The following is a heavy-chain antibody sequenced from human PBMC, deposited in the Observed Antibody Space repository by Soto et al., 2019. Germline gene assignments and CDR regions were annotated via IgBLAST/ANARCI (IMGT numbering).Heavy chain of an antibody. CDR3: ARREIQGPIDY. Sequence: ETLSLTCAVSGYSISSRNWWGWIRQPPGKGLEWIGYIYYSGTTYYNPSLKSRVTMSVDTSKNQFSLKLTSVTAVDTTVYYCARREIQGPIDYWGQGTLVTVS. J-gene: IGHJ4*02. CDR1: GYSISSRNW. D-gene: IGHD1-26*01. CDR2: IYYSGTT. V-gene: IGHV4-28*01.